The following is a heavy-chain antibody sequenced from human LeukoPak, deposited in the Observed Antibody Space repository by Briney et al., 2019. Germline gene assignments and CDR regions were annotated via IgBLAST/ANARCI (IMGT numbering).Heavy chain of an antibody. Sequence: GGSLRLSCAASGFTFSSYAMSWVRQAPGKGLEWVSAISGSGGSTSYADSVKGRFTISRDNSKNTLYLQMNSLRAEDTAVYYCAKESAPYYYYYHYRDVWGKGTTVTVSS. V-gene: IGHV3-23*01. CDR3: AKESAPYYYYYHYRDV. CDR2: ISGSGGST. J-gene: IGHJ6*03. CDR1: GFTFSSYA.